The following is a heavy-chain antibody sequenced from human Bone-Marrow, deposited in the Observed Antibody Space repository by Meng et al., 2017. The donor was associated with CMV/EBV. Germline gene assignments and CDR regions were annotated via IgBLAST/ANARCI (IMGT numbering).Heavy chain of an antibody. CDR3: ARSRDDFWSGYPDACDI. D-gene: IGHD3-3*01. CDR1: GGSISSSSYY. Sequence: SETLSLTCTVSGGSISSSSYYWSWIRQPPGKGLEWIGYIYYSGSTNYNPSLKSRVTISVDTSKNQFSLKLSSVTAADTAVYYCARSRDDFWSGYPDACDIWGQGTMVTV. CDR2: IYYSGST. J-gene: IGHJ3*02. V-gene: IGHV4-61*01.